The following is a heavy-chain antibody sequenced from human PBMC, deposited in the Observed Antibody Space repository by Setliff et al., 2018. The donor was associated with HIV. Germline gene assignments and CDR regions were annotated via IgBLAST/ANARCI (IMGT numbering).Heavy chain of an antibody. V-gene: IGHV4-59*08. D-gene: IGHD3-10*01. CDR2: IYYTGST. Sequence: SETLSLTCTVSGGSMSSHYWSWIRQPPGKGLEWIGYIYYTGSTNYNPSLKSRVTISVDTSKTQFSLKLSSVTAAETAVYYCARVGYHGSGRYSFDYWGQGTLVTVSS. CDR1: GGSMSSHY. CDR3: ARVGYHGSGRYSFDY. J-gene: IGHJ4*02.